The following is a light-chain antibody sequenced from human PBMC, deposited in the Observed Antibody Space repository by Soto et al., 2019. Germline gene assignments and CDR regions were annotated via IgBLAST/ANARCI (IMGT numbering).Light chain of an antibody. V-gene: IGKV3D-15*01. Sequence: EIVVTQPAAALSLPPGERATLSCRASQGVSSYLAWYQQKPGQAPRLLIYYISTRATGIPARFSGSGSGTEFTLTINSLQSEDSAVYYCQQHNQWPITFGQGTRLE. CDR3: QQHNQWPIT. CDR2: YIS. CDR1: QGVSSY. J-gene: IGKJ5*01.